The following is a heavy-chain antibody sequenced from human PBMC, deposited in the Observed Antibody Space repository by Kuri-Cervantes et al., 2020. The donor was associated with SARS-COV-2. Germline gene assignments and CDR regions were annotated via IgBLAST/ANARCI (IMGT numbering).Heavy chain of an antibody. CDR3: ERDPGYSSSSVYYYYGMDV. CDR1: GYTFTGYY. V-gene: IGHV1-2*04. D-gene: IGHD6-6*01. Sequence: ASVKVSCKASGYTFTGYYMHWVRQAPGRGLEWMGWTNPNSGGTNYAQKFQGWVTMTRDTSISTAYMELSRLRSDDTAVYYCERDPGYSSSSVYYYYGMDVWGQGTTVTVSS. J-gene: IGHJ6*02. CDR2: TNPNSGGT.